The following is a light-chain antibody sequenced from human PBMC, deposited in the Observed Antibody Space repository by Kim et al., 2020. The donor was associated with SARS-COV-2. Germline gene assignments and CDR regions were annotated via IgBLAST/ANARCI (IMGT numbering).Light chain of an antibody. CDR3: QKYNRAPWT. Sequence: DIQMTQSPSSLSASVGDRVTITCRASQGINKYLAWYQQRPGKVPKLLIYAASTLQSGVPSRFSGSGSGTDFTLTISSLQPEDVAIYYCQKYNRAPWTFGQGTKLEI. J-gene: IGKJ1*01. CDR1: QGINKY. V-gene: IGKV1-27*01. CDR2: AAS.